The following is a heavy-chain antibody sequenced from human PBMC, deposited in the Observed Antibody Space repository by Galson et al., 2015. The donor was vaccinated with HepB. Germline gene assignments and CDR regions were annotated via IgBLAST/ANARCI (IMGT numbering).Heavy chain of an antibody. D-gene: IGHD7-27*01. Sequence: SLRLSCAASTFIFSTYSMNWVRQAPGKGLEWVGRIKSKTDGGTTDYAAPVKGRFTISRDNGKNSLYLQMSSLRVEDTAVYYCARDPPLGTPFDYWGQGTLVTVSS. J-gene: IGHJ4*02. V-gene: IGHV3-15*01. CDR3: ARDPPLGTPFDY. CDR2: IKSKTDGGTT. CDR1: TFIFSTYS.